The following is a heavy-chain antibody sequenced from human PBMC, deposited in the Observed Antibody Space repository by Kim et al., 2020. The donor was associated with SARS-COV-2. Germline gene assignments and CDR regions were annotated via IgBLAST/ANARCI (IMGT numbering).Heavy chain of an antibody. CDR3: ARGRTNTHAIAHDTAMMGY. CDR1: GGSFSVYY. V-gene: IGHV4-34*01. CDR2: INHSGST. J-gene: IGHJ4*02. Sequence: SETLSLTCAVYGGSFSVYYWSWIRQPPGKGLEWIGEINHSGSTNYNPSLKSRVTISVDTSKNQFSLKLSSVTAADTAVYYCARGRTNTHAIAHDTAMMGYWGQGTLVTVSS. D-gene: IGHD5-18*01.